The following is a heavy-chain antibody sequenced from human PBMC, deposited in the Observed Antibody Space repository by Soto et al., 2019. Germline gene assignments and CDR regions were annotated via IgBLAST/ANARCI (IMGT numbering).Heavy chain of an antibody. J-gene: IGHJ5*02. Sequence: QVQMVQSGAEVKKPGSSLKVSCKASGGTFSSYAISWVRQATGQGLEWMGGSIPIFATANYAQKFQGRVTITTYESTSTASMELSSLSSEDTAVYYCAHTRGGDSSSLYSCFDPCGQGTLVTVSS. V-gene: IGHV1-69*01. CDR1: GGTFSSYA. CDR2: SIPIFATA. CDR3: AHTRGGDSSSLYSCFDP. D-gene: IGHD6-13*01.